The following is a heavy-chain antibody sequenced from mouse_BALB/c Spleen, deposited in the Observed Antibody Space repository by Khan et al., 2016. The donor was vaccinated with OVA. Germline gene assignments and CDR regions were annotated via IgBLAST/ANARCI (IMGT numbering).Heavy chain of an antibody. Sequence: EVELVESGGGLVKPGGSLKLSCAASGFTFSDYYMYWVRQTPEKRLEWVATISDGSSYNYYPDSVKGRFTISRDDAKNSLYLQMSSLLSEDTAMYYCARGYYGNPFAYWGQGTLVTVSA. CDR2: ISDGSSYN. D-gene: IGHD2-1*01. V-gene: IGHV5-4*02. CDR1: GFTFSDYY. J-gene: IGHJ3*01. CDR3: ARGYYGNPFAY.